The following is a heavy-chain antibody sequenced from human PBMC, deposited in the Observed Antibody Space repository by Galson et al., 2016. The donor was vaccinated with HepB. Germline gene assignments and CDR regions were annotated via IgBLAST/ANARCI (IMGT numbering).Heavy chain of an antibody. D-gene: IGHD4-17*01. CDR1: GNTFSSYW. V-gene: IGHV5-51*01. Sequence: QSGAEVKKPGDSLKISCKGSGNTFSSYWIAWVRQMPGKGLELMGVIFPGDSDTRYSPSFQGKVTISADKSISTAYLQWSSLKASDTAMYYWASSDHYGNWYFERWGRGTLVTVSS. CDR2: IFPGDSDT. J-gene: IGHJ2*01. CDR3: ASSDHYGNWYFER.